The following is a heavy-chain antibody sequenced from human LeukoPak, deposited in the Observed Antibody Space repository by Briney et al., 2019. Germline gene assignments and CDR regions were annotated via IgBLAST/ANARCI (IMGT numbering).Heavy chain of an antibody. V-gene: IGHV4-59*01. CDR1: GGSINRYY. CDR2: IYYTGSP. J-gene: IGHJ4*02. CDR3: ARANYFDY. Sequence: SETLSLTCTVSGGSINRYYWSWFRQPPGEGLEWIASIYYTGSPNYNPSLKSRVTISVDTSKNQFSLKLRSVTPADTAVFYCARANYFDYWGQGTLVTVSS.